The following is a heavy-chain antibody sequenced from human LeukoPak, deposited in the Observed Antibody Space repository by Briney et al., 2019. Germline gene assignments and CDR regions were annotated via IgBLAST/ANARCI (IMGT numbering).Heavy chain of an antibody. D-gene: IGHD2-8*02. CDR2: IGTSGIST. CDR1: GFTFSTYA. V-gene: IGHV3-64D*09. J-gene: IGHJ4*02. CDR3: VRGQEVVYTPTFDY. Sequence: GGSLILSCSASGFTFSTYAIHGVRQAPGKGLQYVSSIGTSGISTYYADSVTGRFTISRDNSKNSLYLQMSNLRPEDTAVYYCVRGQEVVYTPTFDYWGQGVLVTVSS.